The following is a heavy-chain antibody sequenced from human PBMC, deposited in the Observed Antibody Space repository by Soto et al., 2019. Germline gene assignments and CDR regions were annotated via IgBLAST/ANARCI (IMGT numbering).Heavy chain of an antibody. J-gene: IGHJ4*02. CDR1: GITFSGFW. Sequence: VPLVESGGGSVQPGGSLRLSCVASGITFSGFWMHWVRQVPGKGLVWVARVDSAGSGTSYAEFVKGRFTISRDNAKNTLSLQRDSLRFADTAGYYCATVFEHWGQGIPVTVSS. CDR2: VDSAGSGT. V-gene: IGHV3-74*01. CDR3: ATVFEH.